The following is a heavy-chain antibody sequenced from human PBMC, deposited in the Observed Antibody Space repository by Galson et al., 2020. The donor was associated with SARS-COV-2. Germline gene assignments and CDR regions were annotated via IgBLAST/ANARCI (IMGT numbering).Heavy chain of an antibody. V-gene: IGHV1-69*06. CDR3: ARAGHGDYAYQYMDL. CDR1: GPTFNNYD. Sequence: SVKVSCKGSGPTFNNYDITWVRQAPGKGLEWMGRVIPRFGSATHASSFQGRLSINADMSTSTASMELRSLTSDDTAVYYCARAGHGDYAYQYMDLWGSGTTVIVSS. J-gene: IGHJ6*03. CDR2: VIPRFGSA. D-gene: IGHD4-17*01.